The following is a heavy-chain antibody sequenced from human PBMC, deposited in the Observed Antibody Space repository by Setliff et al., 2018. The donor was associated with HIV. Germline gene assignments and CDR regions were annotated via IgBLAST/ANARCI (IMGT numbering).Heavy chain of an antibody. D-gene: IGHD3-10*01. V-gene: IGHV1-18*01. Sequence: ASVKVSCKSSGYTFSQYGISWVRQAPRQGLEWMGWISTYNGQRNYAQKVQGRVTFTTDTSTSTAYMELRSLRSDDTAVYYCAREGVREPPSNTLYYGMDVWGQGTTVTVSS. CDR2: ISTYNGQR. CDR3: AREGVREPPSNTLYYGMDV. CDR1: GYTFSQYG. J-gene: IGHJ6*02.